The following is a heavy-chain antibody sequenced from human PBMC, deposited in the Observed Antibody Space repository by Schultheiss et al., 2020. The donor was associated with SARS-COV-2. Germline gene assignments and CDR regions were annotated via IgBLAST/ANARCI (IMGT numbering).Heavy chain of an antibody. CDR1: GFSLSTSGVA. CDR3: ARVQRVEAGYYYGMDV. J-gene: IGHJ6*02. CDR2: IDWDDDK. D-gene: IGHD6-6*01. V-gene: IGHV2-70*04. Sequence: SGPTLVKPTQTLTLTCTFSGFSLSTSGVAVGWIRQPPGKALEWLARIDWDDDKFYSTSLKTRLTISKDTSKNQVVLTMTNMDPVDTATYYCARVQRVEAGYYYGMDVWGQGTTVTVSS.